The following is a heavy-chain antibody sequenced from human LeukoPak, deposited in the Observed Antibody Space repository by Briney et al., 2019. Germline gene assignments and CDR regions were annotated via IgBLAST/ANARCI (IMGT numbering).Heavy chain of an antibody. CDR3: ATVGASHYGDWYFAY. Sequence: PSETLSLTCAVSAYSISSDYYWGWIRQPPGKGLEWIGNVDPSGSTYYNPSLKSRATISLDTSKKQFSLKLTSVTAADTAVYYCATVGASHYGDWYFAYWGQGTLVTVSS. D-gene: IGHD4-17*01. J-gene: IGHJ4*02. CDR1: AYSISSDYY. V-gene: IGHV4-38-2*01. CDR2: VDPSGST.